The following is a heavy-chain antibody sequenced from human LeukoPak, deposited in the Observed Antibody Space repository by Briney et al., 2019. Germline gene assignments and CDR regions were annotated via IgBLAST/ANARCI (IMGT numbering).Heavy chain of an antibody. CDR2: VDHTGST. V-gene: IGHV4-59*01. CDR3: ARGRVSSSTWYSTYYYYFYMDV. D-gene: IGHD4-11*01. CDR1: DDSITMYY. J-gene: IGHJ6*03. Sequence: PSETLSLTCSVSDDSITMYYWTWVRQPPGKGLEWIGYVDHTGSTNFNPSLNGRVSISRDTSKNLFSLRLRSVTAADTAVYFCARGRVSSSTWYSTYYYYFYMDVWGKGTTVTVSS.